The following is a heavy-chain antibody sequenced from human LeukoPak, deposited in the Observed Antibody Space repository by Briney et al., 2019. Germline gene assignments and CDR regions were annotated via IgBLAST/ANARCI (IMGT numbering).Heavy chain of an antibody. Sequence: SETLSLTCTVSGYSISSGYYWGWIRQPPGKGLEGIGSIYHSGSTYYNPSLKSRVTISVDTSKNQFSLKLSSVTAADTAVYYCARDSGPWGVFDPWGQGTLVTVSS. D-gene: IGHD3-10*01. J-gene: IGHJ5*02. CDR1: GYSISSGYY. CDR3: ARDSGPWGVFDP. CDR2: IYHSGST. V-gene: IGHV4-38-2*02.